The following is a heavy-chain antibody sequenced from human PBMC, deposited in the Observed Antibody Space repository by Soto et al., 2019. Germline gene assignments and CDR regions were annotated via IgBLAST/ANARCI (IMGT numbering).Heavy chain of an antibody. J-gene: IGHJ4*02. CDR2: ISSISSYI. CDR3: ARDGGPSYGDYSTGNFDY. CDR1: GFTFSSNS. Sequence: EVQLVESGGGLVKPGGSLRLSCADSGFTFSSNSRNWVRQAPGKGREWVSSISSISSYIYYADSVKGRFTISRDNAMNSLYLQMNSLRAEDSAVYYCARDGGPSYGDYSTGNFDYWGQGTLVTVSS. D-gene: IGHD4-17*01. V-gene: IGHV3-21*01.